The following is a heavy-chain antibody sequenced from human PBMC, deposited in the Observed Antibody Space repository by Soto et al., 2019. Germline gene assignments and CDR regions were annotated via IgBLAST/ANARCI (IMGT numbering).Heavy chain of an antibody. J-gene: IGHJ6*02. D-gene: IGHD7-27*01. Sequence: QVELVQSGAEVKKPGSSVKVSCKASGGNFITFAISWVRQAPGQGLEWMGEIIPISSTTKSAHKFQDRVTISADGSSSTVHMELRTLNSGDTAIYFCAKKLGIDPFGSYGLDVWGQGTTVTVSS. CDR2: IIPISSTT. CDR3: AKKLGIDPFGSYGLDV. V-gene: IGHV1-69*01. CDR1: GGNFITFA.